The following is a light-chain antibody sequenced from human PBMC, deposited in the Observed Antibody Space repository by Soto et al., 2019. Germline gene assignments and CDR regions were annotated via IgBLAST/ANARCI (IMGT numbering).Light chain of an antibody. J-gene: IGKJ5*01. CDR2: GAS. Sequence: EIVMTQSPATLSVSPGERVTLACRASQSVSSNLAWYQQKPGQAPRLLIYGASTRATDVPASFSGSGSGTEFTLTISSLQSEDLAVYYCQQYNDWPPITFGQGTRLEIK. V-gene: IGKV3-15*01. CDR1: QSVSSN. CDR3: QQYNDWPPIT.